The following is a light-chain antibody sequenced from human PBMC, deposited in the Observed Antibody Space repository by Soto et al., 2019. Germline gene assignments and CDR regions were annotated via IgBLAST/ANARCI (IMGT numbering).Light chain of an antibody. V-gene: IGKV2-28*01. Sequence: DIVMTQSPLSLPVTPGEPASISCRSSQSLLHSNGNNYLDWYLQKPGQSPQLMLYLDSNRASWVPDXXXXXXXXXXXTLKISRVEAEDVGVYFCMHPLQTPITFGQGTRLEIK. J-gene: IGKJ5*01. CDR3: MHPLQTPIT. CDR2: LDS. CDR1: QSLLHSNGNNY.